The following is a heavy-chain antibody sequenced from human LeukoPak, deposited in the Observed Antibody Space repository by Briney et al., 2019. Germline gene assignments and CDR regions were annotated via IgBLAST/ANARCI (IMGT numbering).Heavy chain of an antibody. CDR2: IYYSGST. D-gene: IGHD6-6*01. Sequence: PSETLSLTCTVSGGSISSYYWSWIRQPPGKGLEWIGYIYYSGSTNYNPSLKSRVTISVDTSKNQFSLKLSSVTAADTAVYYCARLEGQLALDYWGQGTLVTVSS. CDR1: GGSISSYY. V-gene: IGHV4-59*01. J-gene: IGHJ4*02. CDR3: ARLEGQLALDY.